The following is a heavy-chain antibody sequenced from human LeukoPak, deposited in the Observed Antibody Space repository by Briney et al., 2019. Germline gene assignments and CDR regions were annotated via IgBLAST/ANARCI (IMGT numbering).Heavy chain of an antibody. CDR2: IYSSGST. V-gene: IGHV4-4*07. J-gene: IGHJ4*02. CDR3: ARGGYTIFDY. D-gene: IGHD1-1*01. CDR1: GRSISNYY. Sequence: SETLSLTCTVSGRSISNYYWIWIRQPAGKGREFIGRIYSSGSTNYNPSLKSRVTMSVATSKNQFSLRLSSVTAADSAMYYCARGGYTIFDYWGQGTLVTVSS.